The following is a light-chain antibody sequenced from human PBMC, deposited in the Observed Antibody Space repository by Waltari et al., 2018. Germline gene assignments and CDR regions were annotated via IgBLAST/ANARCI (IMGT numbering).Light chain of an antibody. CDR2: EVS. V-gene: IGKV2D-29*01. CDR1: QSLLHGEGKTY. CDR3: MQSIQLPYT. J-gene: IGKJ2*01. Sequence: DIWITQTPLSLPFTPGQPASISSKPSQSLLHGEGKTYWYWYLQKPGQPPQLLIYEVSNVFSVWPDRFSGSGSGPDFTLKISRVEAEDVGVYYCMQSIQLPYTFGQGTKLEIK.